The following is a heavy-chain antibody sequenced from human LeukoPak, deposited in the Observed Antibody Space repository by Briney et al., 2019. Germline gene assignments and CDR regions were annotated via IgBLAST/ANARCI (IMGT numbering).Heavy chain of an antibody. Sequence: ASVKVSCKASGYTFTSYDINWVRQATGQGLEWMGWMNPNSGNTGYAQKFQGRVTMTRNTSISTAYMELSSLRSEDTAVYYCARGSLYYYDSSGYYSLAFDIWGQGTMVTVSS. CDR1: GYTFTSYD. D-gene: IGHD3-22*01. CDR3: ARGSLYYYDSSGYYSLAFDI. J-gene: IGHJ3*02. V-gene: IGHV1-8*01. CDR2: MNPNSGNT.